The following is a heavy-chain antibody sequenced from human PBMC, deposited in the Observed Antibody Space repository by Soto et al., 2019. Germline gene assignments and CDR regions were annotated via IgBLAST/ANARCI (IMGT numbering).Heavy chain of an antibody. V-gene: IGHV1-2*02. CDR3: ARDFLGRYYYDSSGPEDAFDI. D-gene: IGHD3-22*01. Sequence: ASVKVSCKASGYTFTGYYMHWVRQAPGQGLEWMGWINPNSGGTNYAQKFQGGVTMTRDTSISTAYMELSRLRSDDTAVYYCARDFLGRYYYDSSGPEDAFDIWGQGTMVTVSS. J-gene: IGHJ3*02. CDR2: INPNSGGT. CDR1: GYTFTGYY.